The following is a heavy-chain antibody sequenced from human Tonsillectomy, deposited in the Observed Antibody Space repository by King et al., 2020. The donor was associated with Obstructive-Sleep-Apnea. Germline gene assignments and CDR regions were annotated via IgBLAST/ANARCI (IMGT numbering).Heavy chain of an antibody. CDR1: GFTFSSYA. V-gene: IGHV3-23*04. D-gene: IGHD7-27*01. CDR3: AKDVSDNWGSLYLDS. CDR2: ISGSGENT. Sequence: VQLVESGGGLVQPGGSLRISCEASGFTFSSYAMNWVRQAPGKGLEWVSLISGSGENTYYADSVKGRFTISRENSKKMVYLQMISLRTEDTAVYYCAKDVSDNWGSLYLDSWGQGTLVTVSS. J-gene: IGHJ4*02.